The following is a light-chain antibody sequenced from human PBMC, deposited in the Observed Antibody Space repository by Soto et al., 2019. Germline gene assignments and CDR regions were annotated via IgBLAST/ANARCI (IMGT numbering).Light chain of an antibody. Sequence: QSVLTQPRSVSGSPGQSVTISCTGTSSDVGGYNYVSWYQQHPGKAPKLVIYDVSERPSGVPDRFSGSKSGNTASLTISGLQAEDEADYYCLSYAGSSTRVFGTGTKLTVL. CDR2: DVS. CDR1: SSDVGGYNY. J-gene: IGLJ1*01. CDR3: LSYAGSSTRV. V-gene: IGLV2-11*01.